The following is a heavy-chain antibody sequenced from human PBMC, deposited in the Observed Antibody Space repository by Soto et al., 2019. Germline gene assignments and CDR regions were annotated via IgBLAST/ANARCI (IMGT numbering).Heavy chain of an antibody. CDR2: IYTSGST. V-gene: IGHV4-4*07. J-gene: IGHJ6*02. D-gene: IGHD6-19*01. CDR1: GGSISSYY. CDR3: ARDEGWAVAGTTWGGDYYYGMDV. Sequence: SETLSLTCTVSGGSISSYYWSWIRQPAGKGLEWIGRIYTSGSTNYNPSLKSRVTMSVDTSKNQFSLKLSSVTAADTAVYYCARDEGWAVAGTTWGGDYYYGMDVWGQGTTVTVSS.